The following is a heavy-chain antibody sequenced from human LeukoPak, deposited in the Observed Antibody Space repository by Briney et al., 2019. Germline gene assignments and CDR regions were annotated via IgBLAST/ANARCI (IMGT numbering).Heavy chain of an antibody. J-gene: IGHJ1*01. V-gene: IGHV3-33*06. CDR1: GFTFSNYC. CDR2: IWSDGSDK. CDR3: AKVAQRGFYNSNSLQN. Sequence: GGSLRLFCAASGFTFSNYCMHWVRQTPGAGLEWVAVIWSDGSDKYYAKSVKGRFTISRDNSKNSLFLQMNSLRAEDTAVYYCAKVAQRGFYNSNSLQNWGQGILVTVSS. D-gene: IGHD1-1*01.